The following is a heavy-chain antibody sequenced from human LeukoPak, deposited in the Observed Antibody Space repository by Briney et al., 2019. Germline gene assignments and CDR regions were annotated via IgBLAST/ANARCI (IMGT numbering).Heavy chain of an antibody. CDR1: GGSISSSSYY. V-gene: IGHV4-39*07. J-gene: IGHJ5*02. CDR3: ARSGYRGRLDWFDP. CDR2: IYYSGST. Sequence: PSETLSLTCTVSGGSISSSSYYWGWIRQPPGKGLEWIGSIYYSGSTYYNPSLKSRVTISVDTSKNQFSLKLSSVTAADTAVYYCARSGYRGRLDWFDPWGQGTLVTVSS. D-gene: IGHD5-18*01.